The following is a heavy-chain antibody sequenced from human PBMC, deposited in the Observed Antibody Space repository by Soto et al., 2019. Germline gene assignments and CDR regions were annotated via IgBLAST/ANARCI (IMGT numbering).Heavy chain of an antibody. Sequence: QVQLQESGPGLVKPSETLSLTCTVSGGSISSYYWSWIRQPAGKGLEWIGRIYTSGSTNYNPSLKSRVTMSVDTSKNQFSLKLSSVTAADTAVYYCARENYDFWSGYLNNWFDPWGQGTLVTVSS. CDR2: IYTSGST. CDR3: ARENYDFWSGYLNNWFDP. D-gene: IGHD3-3*01. CDR1: GGSISSYY. V-gene: IGHV4-4*07. J-gene: IGHJ5*02.